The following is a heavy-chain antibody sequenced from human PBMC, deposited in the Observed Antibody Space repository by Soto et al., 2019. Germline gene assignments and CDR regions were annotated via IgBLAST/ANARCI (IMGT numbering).Heavy chain of an antibody. CDR2: IWYDGSNK. CDR3: ARDRTSDYYGSGSYYIYDAFDI. CDR1: GFTFSSYG. J-gene: IGHJ3*02. D-gene: IGHD3-10*01. V-gene: IGHV3-33*01. Sequence: GGSLRLSCAASGFTFSSYGMHWVRQAPGKGLEWVAVIWYDGSNKYYADSVKGRFTISRDNSKNTLYLQMNSLRAEDTAVYYCARDRTSDYYGSGSYYIYDAFDIWGQGTMVTVSS.